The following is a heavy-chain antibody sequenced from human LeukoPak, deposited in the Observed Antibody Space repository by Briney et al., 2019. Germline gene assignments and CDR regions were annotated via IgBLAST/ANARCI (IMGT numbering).Heavy chain of an antibody. CDR3: AKGYCASTTCYARFEN. CDR1: GFTFSSYA. CDR2: IGGSGGTT. J-gene: IGHJ4*02. D-gene: IGHD2-2*01. Sequence: GGSLRLSCAASGFTFSSYAMSWVRQAPGKGLEWVSSIGGSGGTTFYADSVKGRFTISRDNSKNTLFLQMSSLRAEDAAVYYCAKGYCASTTCYARFENWGQGTLVTVSS. V-gene: IGHV3-23*01.